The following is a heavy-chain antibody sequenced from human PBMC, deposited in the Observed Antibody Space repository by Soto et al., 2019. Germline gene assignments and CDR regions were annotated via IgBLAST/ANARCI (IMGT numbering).Heavy chain of an antibody. CDR3: AKDSNKYSSSLRGRYFDY. J-gene: IGHJ4*02. D-gene: IGHD4-4*01. V-gene: IGHV1-18*04. CDR2: INVYNGNT. CDR1: GYTFTSNS. Sequence: QVQLVQSGAEVKKPGASVKVSCKASGYTFTSNSIGWVRQAPGQGLEWMGWINVYNGNTKYAQQLQGRVTLTTDTSTSTAYMDLRSLRSDDTAVYYCAKDSNKYSSSLRGRYFDYWGQGIGVTVSS.